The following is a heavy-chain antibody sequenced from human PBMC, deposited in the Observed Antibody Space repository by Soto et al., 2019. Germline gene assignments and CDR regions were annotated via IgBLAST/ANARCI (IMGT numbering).Heavy chain of an antibody. D-gene: IGHD6-19*01. J-gene: IGHJ6*02. CDR1: GFTFSSYA. CDR3: AKDLNEPYSSGWLVGYYYGMDV. CDR2: ISGSGGST. Sequence: GGSMRLSCAASGFTFSSYAMSWVRQAPGKGLEWVSAISGSGGSTYYADSVKGRFTISRDNSKNTLYLQMNSLRAEDTAVYYCAKDLNEPYSSGWLVGYYYGMDVWGQGTTVTVSS. V-gene: IGHV3-23*01.